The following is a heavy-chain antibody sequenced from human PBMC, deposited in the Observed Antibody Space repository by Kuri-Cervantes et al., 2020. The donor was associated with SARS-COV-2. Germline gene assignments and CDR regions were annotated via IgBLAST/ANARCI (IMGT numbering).Heavy chain of an antibody. CDR1: GFTFSSYW. D-gene: IGHD3-3*01. CDR2: ISSSSSTT. Sequence: LSLTCAASGFTFSSYWMNWVRQAPGKGLEWVSYISSSSSTTYYADSVKGRFTISRDNSKNTLYLQMNSLRAEDTAVYYCAREYDFWRTFDYWGQGTLVTVSS. J-gene: IGHJ4*02. CDR3: AREYDFWRTFDY. V-gene: IGHV3-48*01.